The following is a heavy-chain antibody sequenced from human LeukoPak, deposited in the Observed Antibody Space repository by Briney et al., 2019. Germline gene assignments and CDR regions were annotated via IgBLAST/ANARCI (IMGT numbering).Heavy chain of an antibody. CDR1: GYTFTSYD. CDR2: ISAYNGNT. CDR3: ARTTGSYYGSDY. J-gene: IGHJ4*02. Sequence: ASVKVSCTASGYTFTSYDINWVRQATGQGLEWMGWISAYNGNTNYAQKLQGRVTMTTDTSTSTAYMELRSLRSDDTAVYYCARTTGSYYGSDYWGQGTLVTVSS. D-gene: IGHD1-26*01. V-gene: IGHV1-18*01.